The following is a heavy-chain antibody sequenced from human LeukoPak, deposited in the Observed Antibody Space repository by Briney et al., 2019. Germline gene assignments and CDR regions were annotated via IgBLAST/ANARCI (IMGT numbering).Heavy chain of an antibody. V-gene: IGHV1-46*01. D-gene: IGHD5-18*01. CDR1: GYTFTSYY. J-gene: IGHJ6*02. Sequence: ASVKVSCKASGYTFTSYYIHWVRQAPGQGLEWMGIINPSGVSTSYAQKFQGRVTMTRGTSTSTVYMELSSLRSEDTAVYYCARDGESNVDTAMAYYYYYGMDVWGQGTTVTVSS. CDR3: ARDGESNVDTAMAYYYYYGMDV. CDR2: INPSGVST.